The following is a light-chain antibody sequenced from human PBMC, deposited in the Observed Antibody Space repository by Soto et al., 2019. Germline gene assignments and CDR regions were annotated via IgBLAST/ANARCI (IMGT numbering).Light chain of an antibody. CDR3: SAHGGTNPYV. CDR1: ASDIGGYSF. Sequence: QSVLTQPPSASGSPGQSVAISCTGTASDIGGYSFVSWYQQHPGKAPKLLIYDVNKRPSGVPDRFSGSKSDNTASLTVSGLQAEDEAEYYCSAHGGTNPYVFGTGTKLTVL. V-gene: IGLV2-8*01. J-gene: IGLJ1*01. CDR2: DVN.